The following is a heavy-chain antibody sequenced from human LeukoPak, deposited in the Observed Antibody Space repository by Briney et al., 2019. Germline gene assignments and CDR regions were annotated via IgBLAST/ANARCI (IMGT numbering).Heavy chain of an antibody. D-gene: IGHD3-3*01. V-gene: IGHV1-8*03. CDR1: GYTFTSYD. CDR2: MNPNCGNT. Sequence: SVKVSCKASGYTFTSYDINWVRHATGQGLEWMGWMNPNCGNTGYAQKSQGRVTITRNTSIRRAYMELSSLRSEDTAVYDCARPYDFWSGYAFDIWGQGTMVSAS. J-gene: IGHJ3*02. CDR3: ARPYDFWSGYAFDI.